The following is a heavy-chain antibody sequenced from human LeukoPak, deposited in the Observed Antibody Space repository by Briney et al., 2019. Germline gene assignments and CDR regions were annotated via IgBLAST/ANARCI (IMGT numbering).Heavy chain of an antibody. CDR3: ARGDTIFGVVSKGNWFDP. CDR2: INHSGST. D-gene: IGHD3-3*01. J-gene: IGHJ5*02. CDR1: GGSFSVYY. V-gene: IGHV4-34*01. Sequence: PSETLSLTCALYGGSFSVYYWSWIRQPPGGGLGWIGEINHSGSTNYNPSLKRRVTISVDTSKIQFSLKLTSVTAADTAVYYCARGDTIFGVVSKGNWFDPWGQGTLVTVSS.